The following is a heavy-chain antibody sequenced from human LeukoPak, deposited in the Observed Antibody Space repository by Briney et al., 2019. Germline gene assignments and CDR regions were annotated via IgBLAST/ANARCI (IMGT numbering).Heavy chain of an antibody. Sequence: GGSLRLSCAASGFTFSSYSMNWVRQAPGKGLEWASSISSSSSYIYYADSVKGRFTISRDNAKNLLYLQMNSLRAEDTAVYYCAREGTTIFGVVINYFDYWGQGTLVTVSS. V-gene: IGHV3-21*01. CDR2: ISSSSSYI. CDR1: GFTFSSYS. J-gene: IGHJ4*02. CDR3: AREGTTIFGVVINYFDY. D-gene: IGHD3-3*01.